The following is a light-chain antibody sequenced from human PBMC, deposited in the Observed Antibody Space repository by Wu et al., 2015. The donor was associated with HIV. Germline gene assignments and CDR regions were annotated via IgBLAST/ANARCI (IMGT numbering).Light chain of an antibody. Sequence: EIVLTQSPATLSLSPGESASLFCRASQSVNNYLAWYQQKPGQAPRLLIYDASKRATGIPVRFSGSGSGTDFTLTISSLEPEDFAVYYCQQYGRSPRMFGQGTKVEIE. CDR2: DAS. CDR1: QSVNNY. V-gene: IGKV3-11*01. CDR3: QQYGRSPRM. J-gene: IGKJ1*01.